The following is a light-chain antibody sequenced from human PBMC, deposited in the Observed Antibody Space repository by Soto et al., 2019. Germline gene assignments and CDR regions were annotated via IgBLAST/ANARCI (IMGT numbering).Light chain of an antibody. CDR3: QQYGSSGT. Sequence: EIVLTQSPATLSVSPGERVTLSCRARHSVRSSIAWYQKRPGQAPRLLIYGASNRATGIPDRFSGSGSGTDFTLTISRLEPEDFAVYYCQQYGSSGTFGQGTKVDIK. CDR2: GAS. CDR1: HSVRSS. V-gene: IGKV3-20*01. J-gene: IGKJ1*01.